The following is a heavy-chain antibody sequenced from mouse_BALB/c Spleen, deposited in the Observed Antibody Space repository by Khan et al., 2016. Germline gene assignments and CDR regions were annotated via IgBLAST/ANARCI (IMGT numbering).Heavy chain of an antibody. V-gene: IGHV1-54*01. D-gene: IGHD2-14*01. Sequence: QVRLQQSGAELVRPGTSVKVSCKASGYAFTNYLIEWVKQRPGQGLEWIGVINPGSGGTNYNEKFKGKATVTADKSSSTAYMQLSSLTSDDSAVYFCARGYDWYFDVWGAGTTVTVSS. CDR2: INPGSGGT. CDR1: GYAFTNYL. CDR3: ARGYDWYFDV. J-gene: IGHJ1*01.